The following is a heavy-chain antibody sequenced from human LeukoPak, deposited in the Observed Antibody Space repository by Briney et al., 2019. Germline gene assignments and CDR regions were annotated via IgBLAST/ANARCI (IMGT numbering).Heavy chain of an antibody. Sequence: GGSLRLSCAASGFTFRSYGMHWVRQAPGKGLEWVAIVWYDGNNRYYADSVKGRFTVSRDNSKDTVSLQLNSLRAEDTAVYYCARGSGAAVGAFDYWGQGTLVTVPS. V-gene: IGHV3-33*01. CDR1: GFTFRSYG. CDR2: VWYDGNNR. D-gene: IGHD6-13*01. CDR3: ARGSGAAVGAFDY. J-gene: IGHJ4*02.